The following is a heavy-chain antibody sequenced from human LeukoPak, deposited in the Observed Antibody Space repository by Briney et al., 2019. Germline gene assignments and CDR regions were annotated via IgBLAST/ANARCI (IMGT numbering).Heavy chain of an antibody. V-gene: IGHV3-23*01. CDR1: GFTFNSYG. Sequence: GGSLRLSCAASGFTFNSYGMSWVRQAPGKGLEWVSASSGGGGGTYYADSVKGRFTISRDNSKYTLYLQMNSLRAEDTAVYYCAKAVVGVAAIAYWGQGTLVTVSS. CDR3: AKAVVGVAAIAY. J-gene: IGHJ4*02. D-gene: IGHD2-15*01. CDR2: SSGGGGGT.